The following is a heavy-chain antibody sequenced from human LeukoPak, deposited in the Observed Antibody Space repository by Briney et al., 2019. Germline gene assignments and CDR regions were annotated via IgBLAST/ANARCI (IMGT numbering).Heavy chain of an antibody. CDR2: IYYSGST. Sequence: SETLSLTCTVSGGSISSGGYYWSWLRQHPGTGLEWVGYIYYSGSTYYNPSLKSRVTISVDTSKNQFSLKLSSVTAADTAVYYCASGFEKNYYDSSGYYFDYWGQGTLVTGSS. CDR3: ASGFEKNYYDSSGYYFDY. J-gene: IGHJ4*02. D-gene: IGHD3-22*01. V-gene: IGHV4-31*03. CDR1: GGSISSGGYY.